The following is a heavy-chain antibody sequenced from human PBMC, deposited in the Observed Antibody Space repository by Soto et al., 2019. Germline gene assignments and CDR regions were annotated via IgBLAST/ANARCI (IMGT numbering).Heavy chain of an antibody. CDR1: GGTFSSYA. CDR2: IIPIFRTA. V-gene: IGHV1-69*13. Sequence: GASVRVSCKASGGTFSSYAISWVRQAPGQGREWMGGIIPIFRTANYAQKFQRRVPITAAESTSTAYMELSCLRSADTAVYYCARGPYYYDSSGYYYEFDYGGQGTLVTVSS. CDR3: ARGPYYYDSSGYYYEFDY. J-gene: IGHJ4*02. D-gene: IGHD3-22*01.